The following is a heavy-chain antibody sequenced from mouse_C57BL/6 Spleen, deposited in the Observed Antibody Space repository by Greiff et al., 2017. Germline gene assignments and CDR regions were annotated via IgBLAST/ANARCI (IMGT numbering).Heavy chain of an antibody. V-gene: IGHV5-17*01. J-gene: IGHJ1*03. Sequence: EVKVVESGGGLVKPGGSLKLSCAASGFTFSDYGMHWVRQAPGKGLEWVAYISSGSSTIYYADTVKGRFTISRDNAKNTLFLQMTSLRSEDTAMYYCARPRDGYRYFDVWGTGTTVTVSS. CDR1: GFTFSDYG. CDR3: ARPRDGYRYFDV. D-gene: IGHD2-3*01. CDR2: ISSGSSTI.